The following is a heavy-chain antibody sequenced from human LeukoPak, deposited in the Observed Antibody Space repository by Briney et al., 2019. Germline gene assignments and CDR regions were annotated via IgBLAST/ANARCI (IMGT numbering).Heavy chain of an antibody. J-gene: IGHJ4*02. CDR2: IDPSDSYT. V-gene: IGHV5-10-1*01. CDR3: ARGSADSSGFYL. Sequence: GESLKISCEGSVYSFTSYWISWVRQMPGKGLEWRGRIDPSDSYTNYIPSFHGHVTISAEKSISTAYLQWSSLKASDTAMYYCARGSADSSGFYLGGQGTLVTVSS. D-gene: IGHD3-22*01. CDR1: VYSFTSYW.